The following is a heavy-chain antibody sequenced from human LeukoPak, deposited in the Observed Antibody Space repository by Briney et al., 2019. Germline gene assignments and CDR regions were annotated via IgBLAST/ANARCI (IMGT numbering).Heavy chain of an antibody. CDR3: ARGDGYSSGWYRRVFDY. CDR2: IYYSGST. J-gene: IGHJ4*02. Sequence: SETLSLTCTVSGGSISSSSYYWGWIRQPPGKGLEWIGSIYYSGSTYYNPSLKSRVTISVDTSKNQFSLKLSSVTAADTAVYYCARGDGYSSGWYRRVFDYWGQGTLVAVSS. CDR1: GGSISSSSYY. V-gene: IGHV4-39*07. D-gene: IGHD6-19*01.